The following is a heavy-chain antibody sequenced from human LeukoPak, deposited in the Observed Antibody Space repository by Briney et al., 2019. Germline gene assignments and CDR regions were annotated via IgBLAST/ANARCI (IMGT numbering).Heavy chain of an antibody. CDR1: GYTFTNYY. CDR3: ARAHYASSNIKVPFDV. V-gene: IGHV1-46*01. D-gene: IGHD3-22*01. CDR2: IDPSAGST. J-gene: IGHJ6*04. Sequence: GASVKVSCKASGYTFTNYYMHWVRQAPGQGLEWMEVIDPSAGSTTYAQKFRGRVTMTRDTATSTVYMELSSLRSEDTAVYYCARAHYASSNIKVPFDVWGKGTTVTVSS.